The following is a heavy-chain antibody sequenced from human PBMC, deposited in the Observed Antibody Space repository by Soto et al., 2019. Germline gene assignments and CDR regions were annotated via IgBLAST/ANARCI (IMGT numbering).Heavy chain of an antibody. CDR3: ARDFSTVVPAADNWFDP. J-gene: IGHJ5*02. CDR1: GFTFSSYG. V-gene: IGHV3-33*01. Sequence: QVQLVEYGGGVVQPGRSLRLSCAASGFTFSSYGMHWVRQAPGKGLEWVAVIWYDGSNKYYADSVKGRFTISRDNSKNTLYLQMNSLRAEDTAVYYCARDFSTVVPAADNWFDPWGQGTLVTVSS. D-gene: IGHD2-2*01. CDR2: IWYDGSNK.